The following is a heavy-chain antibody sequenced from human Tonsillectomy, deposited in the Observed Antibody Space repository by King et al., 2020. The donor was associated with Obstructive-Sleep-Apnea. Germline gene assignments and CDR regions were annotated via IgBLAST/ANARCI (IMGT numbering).Heavy chain of an antibody. CDR3: ARGGWLRSRSYYYGMDV. Sequence: VQLQQWGAGLLKPSETLSLTCAVYGGSFSGYYWSWIRQPPGKGLEWIGEINHSGSTNYNPSLKSRVTISVDTSKNQFSLKLSSVTAADTAGYYCARGGWLRSRSYYYGMDVWGQGTTVTVSS. J-gene: IGHJ6*02. CDR1: GGSFSGYY. D-gene: IGHD5-12*01. V-gene: IGHV4-34*01. CDR2: INHSGST.